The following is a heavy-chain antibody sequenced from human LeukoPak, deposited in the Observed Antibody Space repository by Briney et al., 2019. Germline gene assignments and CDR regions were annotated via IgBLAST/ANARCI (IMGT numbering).Heavy chain of an antibody. CDR2: IIPMFGTA. CDR1: GGTFNSYV. Sequence: GASVKVSCKASGGTFNSYVVSWVRQAPGQGLEWMGGIIPMFGTANYAQKFLGRVTITADESTNTAYMELSSLISEDTAVYYCARMSTYYYDSSGYPLAHWGQGTLVTVSS. V-gene: IGHV1-69*13. J-gene: IGHJ4*02. CDR3: ARMSTYYYDSSGYPLAH. D-gene: IGHD3-22*01.